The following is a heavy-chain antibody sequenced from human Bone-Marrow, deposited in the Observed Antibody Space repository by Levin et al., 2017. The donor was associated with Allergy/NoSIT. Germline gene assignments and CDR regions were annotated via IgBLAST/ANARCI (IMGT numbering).Heavy chain of an antibody. CDR2: ISGSGTGT. J-gene: IGHJ4*02. D-gene: IGHD6-6*01. CDR1: EFTFSNYA. CDR3: AKSYSSSSEFDY. Sequence: GGSLRLSCAASEFTFSNYAMNWVRQAPGKGLEWVSTISGSGTGTYYADSVKGRFTISRDNSKNTLFLQMNSLRAEDTAVYYCAKSYSSSSEFDYWGQGTLATVSS. V-gene: IGHV3-23*01.